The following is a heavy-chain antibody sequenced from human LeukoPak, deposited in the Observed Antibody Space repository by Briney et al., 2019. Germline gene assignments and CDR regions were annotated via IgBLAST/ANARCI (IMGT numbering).Heavy chain of an antibody. CDR1: GGSISGTNW. CDR2: ISLDGQA. D-gene: IGHD1-26*01. V-gene: IGHV4/OR15-8*02. J-gene: IGHJ4*02. CDR3: SRESGPFCPFGY. Sequence: PSETLSLTCGVSGGSISGTNWWSWGRQPPGQVLEWIGEISLDGQANYNPFLNGRVTMSLDKSSNHLSLHLTSVTAADTATYFCSRESGPFCPFGYWGQGTLVIVSS.